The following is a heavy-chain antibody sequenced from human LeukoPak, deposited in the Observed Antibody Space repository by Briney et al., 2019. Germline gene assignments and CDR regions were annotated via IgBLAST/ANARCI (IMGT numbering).Heavy chain of an antibody. CDR3: ARDYYDSSGYYYFDY. CDR2: ITATSSST. Sequence: PGGSLRLSCAASGFTFSSYGMSWVRQAPGKGLEWVSAITATSSSTYDADSVQGRFTISRDNSKNTLFLQMNSLRAEDTAVYYRARDYYDSSGYYYFDYWGQGTLVTVSS. V-gene: IGHV3-23*01. D-gene: IGHD3-22*01. J-gene: IGHJ4*02. CDR1: GFTFSSYG.